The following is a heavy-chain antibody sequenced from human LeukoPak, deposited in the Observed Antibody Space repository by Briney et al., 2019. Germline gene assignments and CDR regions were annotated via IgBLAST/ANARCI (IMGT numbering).Heavy chain of an antibody. V-gene: IGHV4-59*01. Sequence: SETLSLTCTVSGGSISSYYWSWIRQPPGKGLEWIGYIYYSGSTNYNPSLKSRVTISVDTSKNQFSLKLSSVTAAATAVYYCARSIAAAGTPEFDYWGQGTLVTVSS. CDR2: IYYSGST. CDR1: GGSISSYY. J-gene: IGHJ4*02. D-gene: IGHD6-13*01. CDR3: ARSIAAAGTPEFDY.